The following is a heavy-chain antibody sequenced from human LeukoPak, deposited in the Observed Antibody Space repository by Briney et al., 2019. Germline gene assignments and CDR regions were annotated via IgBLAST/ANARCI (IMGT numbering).Heavy chain of an antibody. D-gene: IGHD6-13*01. CDR3: ARAKVGAAGFFDY. CDR2: IYSDGTA. CDR1: GFTVSSNY. Sequence: GGSLRLSCAASGFTVSSNYMSWVRQAPGKGLEWVSIIYSDGTAYYADSVKGRFTISRDNSKNTLYLQMNSVRAEDTAVYYCARAKVGAAGFFDYWGQGTLVTVSS. J-gene: IGHJ4*02. V-gene: IGHV3-53*01.